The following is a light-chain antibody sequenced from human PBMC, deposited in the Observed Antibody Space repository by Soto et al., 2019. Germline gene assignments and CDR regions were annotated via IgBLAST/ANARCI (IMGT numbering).Light chain of an antibody. J-gene: IGLJ2*01. Sequence: QTVVTQSPSASASLGASVKLTCTLSSGHSSYDIAWHQQQPEKGPRYLMKLNSDGRHSRGDGIPDRFSGSSSGAERYLTISSLQSEDEADYYCQTWGTGIHVVFGGGTKLTVL. CDR2: LNSDGRH. CDR1: SGHSSYD. V-gene: IGLV4-69*01. CDR3: QTWGTGIHVV.